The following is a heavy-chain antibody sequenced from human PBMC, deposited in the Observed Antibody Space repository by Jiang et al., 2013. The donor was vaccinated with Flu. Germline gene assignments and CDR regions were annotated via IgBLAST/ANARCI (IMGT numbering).Heavy chain of an antibody. CDR1: GFTFSSYG. CDR2: ISYDGSNK. Sequence: VQLLESGGGVVQPGRSLRLSCAASGFTFSSYGMHWVRQAPGKGLEWVAVISYDGSNKYYADSVKGRFTTSRDNSKNTLYLQMNSLRAEDTAVYYCAKDGYSSSWYDFQHWGQGTLVTVSS. V-gene: IGHV3-30*18. CDR3: AKDGYSSSWYDFQH. D-gene: IGHD6-13*01. J-gene: IGHJ1*01.